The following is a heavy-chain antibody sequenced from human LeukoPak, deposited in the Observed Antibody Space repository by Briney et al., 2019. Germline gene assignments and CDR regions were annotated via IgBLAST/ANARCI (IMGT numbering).Heavy chain of an antibody. D-gene: IGHD4-17*01. J-gene: IGHJ6*04. CDR3: AKDIGDYRLTDV. CDR2: ISGDGGST. V-gene: IGHV3-43*02. Sequence: GGSLRLSCAASGFTFDDYAMHWVRQAPGKGLEWVSLISGDGGSTYYADSVKGRFTISRDNSKNSLYLQMNRLRTADHGLYYRAKDIGDYRLTDVWRKGTTVTVSS. CDR1: GFTFDDYA.